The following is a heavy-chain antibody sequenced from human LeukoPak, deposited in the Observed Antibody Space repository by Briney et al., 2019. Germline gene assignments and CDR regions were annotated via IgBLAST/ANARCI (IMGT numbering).Heavy chain of an antibody. CDR1: AFTLSSYA. D-gene: IGHD6-19*01. Sequence: GGSLTLSCPASAFTLSSYAMSWVRHAPGNWLEWVSAISGSVSSTYYADSVKGPFTISRDNSKNTLYLQMNSLRAEDTAVYYCAKADTGRSGWYSRAWFFDYWGQGTLVTVSS. CDR2: ISGSVSST. J-gene: IGHJ4*02. CDR3: AKADTGRSGWYSRAWFFDY. V-gene: IGHV3-23*01.